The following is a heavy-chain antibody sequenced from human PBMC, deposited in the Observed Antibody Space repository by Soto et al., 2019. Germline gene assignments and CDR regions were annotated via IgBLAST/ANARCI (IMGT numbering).Heavy chain of an antibody. CDR2: ISWNSGSI. CDR3: AKDRGLVVVAAAYYMDV. CDR1: GFTFDDYA. J-gene: IGHJ6*03. V-gene: IGHV3-9*01. Sequence: EVQLVESGGGLVQPGRSLRLSCAASGFTFDDYAMHWVRQAPGKGLEWVSGISWNSGSIGYADSVKGRFTISRDNAKNSLYLQMNSLRAEDTALYYCAKDRGLVVVAAAYYMDVWRKGTTVTVSS. D-gene: IGHD2-15*01.